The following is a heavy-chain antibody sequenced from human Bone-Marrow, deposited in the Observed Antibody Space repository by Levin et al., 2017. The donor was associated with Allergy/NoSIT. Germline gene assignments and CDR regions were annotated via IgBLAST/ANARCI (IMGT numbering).Heavy chain of an antibody. CDR2: IKSDGRST. Sequence: GGSLRLSCAASGFTFSSYWMHWVRQAPGEGLVWVSRIKSDGRSTSYADSVKGRFTISRDNAKNTLYLQMNSLRAEDTAVYYCARDPRKYCSSTSCHEAGDAFDIWGQGTMVTVSS. D-gene: IGHD2-2*01. CDR3: ARDPRKYCSSTSCHEAGDAFDI. V-gene: IGHV3-74*01. CDR1: GFTFSSYW. J-gene: IGHJ3*02.